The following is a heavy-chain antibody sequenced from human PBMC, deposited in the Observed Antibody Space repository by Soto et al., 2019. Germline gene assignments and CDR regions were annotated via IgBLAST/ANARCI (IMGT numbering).Heavy chain of an antibody. CDR1: GGTFSSYA. J-gene: IGHJ4*01. V-gene: IGHV1-69*01. Sequence: QVQLVQSGAEVKKPGSSVKVSCKASGGTFSSYAISWVRQAPGQGLEWMGGIIPIFGTANYAQKFQGSVTIAANESTSTAYMELSSLRSEDTSVYSCARGFSSGWYPGYWGHGNLVTVSS. D-gene: IGHD6-19*01. CDR3: ARGFSSGWYPGY. CDR2: IIPIFGTA.